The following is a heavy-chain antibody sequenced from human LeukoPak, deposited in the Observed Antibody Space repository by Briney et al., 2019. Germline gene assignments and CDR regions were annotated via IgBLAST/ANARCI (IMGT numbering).Heavy chain of an antibody. D-gene: IGHD5-18*01. CDR2: INSDGSST. CDR1: GFTFSSYW. Sequence: PGGSLRLSCAASGFTFSSYWMHWVRQAPGKGLVWVSRINSDGSSTSYADSVKGRFTISRDNAKNTLYLQMNTLRAEDTAVYYCARDRIDYTYGMGFDYWGQGTLVTVSS. V-gene: IGHV3-74*01. J-gene: IGHJ4*02. CDR3: ARDRIDYTYGMGFDY.